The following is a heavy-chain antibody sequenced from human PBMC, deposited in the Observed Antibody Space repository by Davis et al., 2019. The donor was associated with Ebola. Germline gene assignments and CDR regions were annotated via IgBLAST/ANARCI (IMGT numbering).Heavy chain of an antibody. CDR1: GFTFSTYA. J-gene: IGHJ4*02. D-gene: IGHD3-3*01. V-gene: IGHV3-74*01. Sequence: GESLKISCAASGFTFSTYAMSWVRQAPGKGLEWVSRMNSAGSSTNYADSVKGRFTISRDNAKNTLYLQMNSLRAEDTAVYYCARDKDFWSGYPRGYYFDYWGQGTLVTVSS. CDR3: ARDKDFWSGYPRGYYFDY. CDR2: MNSAGSST.